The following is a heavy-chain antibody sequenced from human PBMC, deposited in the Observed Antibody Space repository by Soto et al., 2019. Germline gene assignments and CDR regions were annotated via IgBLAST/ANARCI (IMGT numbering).Heavy chain of an antibody. Sequence: SETLSLTCAVSGGSISSSNWWSWVRQPPGKGLEWIGEIYHSGSINYNPSLKSRVTTSVDKSKNQFSLKLSSVTAADTAVYYCARAVTMVRGVDFDYWGQGTLVTVSS. D-gene: IGHD3-10*01. CDR3: ARAVTMVRGVDFDY. CDR1: GGSISSSNW. CDR2: IYHSGSI. J-gene: IGHJ4*02. V-gene: IGHV4-4*02.